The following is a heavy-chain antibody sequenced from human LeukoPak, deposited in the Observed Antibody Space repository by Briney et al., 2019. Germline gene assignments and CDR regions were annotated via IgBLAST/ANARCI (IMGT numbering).Heavy chain of an antibody. CDR1: GFTFSTYA. D-gene: IGHD2-15*01. V-gene: IGHV3-23*01. J-gene: IGHJ6*02. CDR3: ARVGCTGGSCLAYNYYAMDV. Sequence: GGSLRLSCVASGFTFSTYAMSWVRQAPGRGLEWVSSMSGSGGRTNYADSVKGRFTISRDNSKNTMYLQVNSLRAEDTAVYYCARVGCTGGSCLAYNYYAMDVWGQGTTVTVSS. CDR2: MSGSGGRT.